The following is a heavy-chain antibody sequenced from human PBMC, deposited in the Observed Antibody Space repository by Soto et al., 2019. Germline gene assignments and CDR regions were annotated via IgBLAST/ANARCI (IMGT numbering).Heavy chain of an antibody. V-gene: IGHV4-59*01. CDR1: GGSISTYY. CDR3: AIEPDYGGNYAFDI. CDR2: IYYSGST. J-gene: IGHJ3*02. D-gene: IGHD4-17*01. Sequence: QVQLQESGPGLVKPSETLSLTCTVSGGSISTYYWNWIRQPPGKGLEWIGYIYYSGSTNYNPSLKSRVTISVDTSTNQFSLKLSSVTADDTAVYYCAIEPDYGGNYAFDIWGQGTMVTVAS.